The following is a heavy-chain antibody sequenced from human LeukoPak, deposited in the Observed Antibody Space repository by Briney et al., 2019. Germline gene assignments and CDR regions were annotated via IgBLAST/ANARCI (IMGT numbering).Heavy chain of an antibody. Sequence: TGGSLRLSCVASGFTFSTYNMHWVRQAPGKGLEWVSTISSSSSSYKYYADSVKGRFTISRDNAKNSLYLQMNSLRAEDTAVYYCARARKRSGSYYYYYGMDVWGQGTTVTVSS. V-gene: IGHV3-21*01. CDR2: ISSSSSSYK. J-gene: IGHJ6*02. CDR3: ARARKRSGSYYYYYGMDV. CDR1: GFTFSTYN. D-gene: IGHD6-19*01.